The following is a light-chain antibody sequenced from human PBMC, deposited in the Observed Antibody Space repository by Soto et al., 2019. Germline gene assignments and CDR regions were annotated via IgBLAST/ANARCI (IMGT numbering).Light chain of an antibody. CDR3: QQRSNWRGIT. CDR1: QSVSSY. J-gene: IGKJ5*01. V-gene: IGKV3-11*01. CDR2: DAS. Sequence: EIVLTQSPGTLSLSPGEGATLSCRASQSVSSYLAWYQQKPGQAPRLLIYDASNRATGIPARFSGSGSGTDFTLTISSLEPEDFAVYYCQQRSNWRGITFGQGTRLEIK.